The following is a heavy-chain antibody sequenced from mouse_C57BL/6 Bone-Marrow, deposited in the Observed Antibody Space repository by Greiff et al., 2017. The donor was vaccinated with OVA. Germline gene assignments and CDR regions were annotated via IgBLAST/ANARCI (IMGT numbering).Heavy chain of an antibody. V-gene: IGHV14-4*01. CDR2: IDPENGAT. Sequence: EVQLQQSGAELVRPGASVKLSCTASGFNIKDDYMHWVKQRPEQGLEWIGWIDPENGATEYASKFQGKAIITADTSSNTAYLQLSILTTEDTAVYYCTTTMVTTWYFDVWGTGTTVTVSS. J-gene: IGHJ1*03. D-gene: IGHD2-2*01. CDR3: TTTMVTTWYFDV. CDR1: GFNIKDDY.